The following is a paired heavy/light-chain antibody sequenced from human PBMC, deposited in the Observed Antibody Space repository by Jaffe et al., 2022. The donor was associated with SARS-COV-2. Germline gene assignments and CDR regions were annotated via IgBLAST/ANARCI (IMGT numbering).Light chain of an antibody. J-gene: IGKJ2*01. CDR3: QQRSNWPRYT. Sequence: EIVLTQSPATLSLSPGERATLSCRASQSVSSYLAWYQQKPGQAPRLLIYDASNRATGIPARFSGSGSGTDFTLTISSLEPEDFAVYYCQQRSNWPRYTFGQGTKLEIK. CDR2: DAS. V-gene: IGKV3-11*01. CDR1: QSVSSY.
Heavy chain of an antibody. J-gene: IGHJ4*02. CDR1: GFTFSSYS. CDR2: ISSSSSTI. CDR3: AIWETLYYDILTGYLDY. Sequence: EVQLVESGGGLVQPGGSLRLSCAASGFTFSSYSMNWVRQAPGKGLEWVSYISSSSSTIYYADSVKGRFTISRDNAKNSLYLQMNSLRAEDTAVYYCAIWETLYYDILTGYLDYWGQGTLVTVSS. V-gene: IGHV3-48*01. D-gene: IGHD3-9*01.